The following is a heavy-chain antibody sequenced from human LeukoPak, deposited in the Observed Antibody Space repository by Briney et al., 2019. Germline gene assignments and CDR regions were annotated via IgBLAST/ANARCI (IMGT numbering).Heavy chain of an antibody. V-gene: IGHV4-4*07. J-gene: IGHJ6*03. Sequence: SETLSLTCTVSGGSISSYYWSWIRQPAGKGLEWIGRIYTSGSTNYNPSLKSRVTMSVDTSMNQFSLKLSSVTAADTAVYYCASSMVQGQVYYYYYMDVWGKGTTVTVSS. CDR3: ASSMVQGQVYYYYYMDV. CDR2: IYTSGST. D-gene: IGHD3-10*01. CDR1: GGSISSYY.